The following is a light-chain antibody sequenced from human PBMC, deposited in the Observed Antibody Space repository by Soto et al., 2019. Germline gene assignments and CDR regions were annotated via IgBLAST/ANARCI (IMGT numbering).Light chain of an antibody. V-gene: IGLV2-14*03. CDR2: DVT. J-gene: IGLJ1*01. CDR1: SSDVGGYNY. CDR3: SSYASSVSLV. Sequence: QSVLTQPVSVSGSPGQSITISCTGTSSDVGGYNYVSWYQQHPDIAPKLMIYDVTNRPSGVSNRFSGSKSGNTASLTFFGLQAEDEADYYCSSYASSVSLVFGTGTKVPVL.